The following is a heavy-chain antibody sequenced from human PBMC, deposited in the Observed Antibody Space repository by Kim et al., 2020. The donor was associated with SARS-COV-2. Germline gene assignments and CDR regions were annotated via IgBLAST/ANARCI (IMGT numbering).Heavy chain of an antibody. J-gene: IGHJ4*02. CDR2: ISDSGADR. CDR1: GFTFSGYG. CDR3: AKRLGYRTPSFDY. V-gene: IGHV3-23*01. D-gene: IGHD5-12*01. Sequence: GGSLRLSCAASGFTFSGYGMSWVRQAPGKGLEWVSAISDSGADRNYANSVKGRFTISRDNSKNTLYLQMNSLRDEDTAVYYCAKRLGYRTPSFDYWGQGTLVTVSS.